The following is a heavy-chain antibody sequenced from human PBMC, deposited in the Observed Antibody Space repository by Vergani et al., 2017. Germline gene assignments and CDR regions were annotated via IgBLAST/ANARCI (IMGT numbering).Heavy chain of an antibody. CDR3: ARDGYSRHIDY. CDR2: IIPILGIA. V-gene: IGHV1-69*04. J-gene: IGHJ4*02. Sequence: QVQLVQSGAEVKKPGSSVKVSCKASGGTFSSYTISWVRQAPGQGREWMGRIIPILGIANYAQKFQGRVTITADKSTSTAYMELSSLRSEDTAVYYCARDGYSRHIDYWGQGTLVTVSS. D-gene: IGHD5-24*01. CDR1: GGTFSSYT.